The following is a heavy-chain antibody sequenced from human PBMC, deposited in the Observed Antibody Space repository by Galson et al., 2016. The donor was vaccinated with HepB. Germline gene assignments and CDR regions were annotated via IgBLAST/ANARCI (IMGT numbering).Heavy chain of an antibody. CDR2: VYPADSDT. CDR3: ARPMLRGAIDY. J-gene: IGHJ4*02. D-gene: IGHD3-10*01. Sequence: QSGAEVKKPGESVKISCKASGYDFTRFWIGWVRQTPGEGLEWMGIVYPADSDTEYRPSFQGQVTISADKSSTTAYLQLNSLRASDTAIYYCARPMLRGAIDYWGQGTLLIVSS. V-gene: IGHV5-51*03. CDR1: GYDFTRFW.